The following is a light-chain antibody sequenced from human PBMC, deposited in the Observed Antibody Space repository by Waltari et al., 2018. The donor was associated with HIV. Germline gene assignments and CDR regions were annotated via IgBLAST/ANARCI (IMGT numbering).Light chain of an antibody. J-gene: IGKJ2*01. CDR3: QQFGSSPQGSRVT. Sequence: EIVLTQSPGTLSLSPGERATLSCRASQSVSSSYLAWYQQKPGQAPRLLIYGASSRATGIPDRFSGSGSGTDFTLTISRLEPEDFAVYYCQQFGSSPQGSRVTFGQGTKLEI. V-gene: IGKV3-20*01. CDR2: GAS. CDR1: QSVSSSY.